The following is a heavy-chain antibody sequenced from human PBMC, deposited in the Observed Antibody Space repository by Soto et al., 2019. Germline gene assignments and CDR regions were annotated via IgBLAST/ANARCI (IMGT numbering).Heavy chain of an antibody. CDR2: INHSGST. J-gene: IGHJ6*02. D-gene: IGHD1-26*01. CDR3: ARGELLNYYYYGMDV. CDR1: GVSFSGYY. Sequence: SETLSLTCAVYGVSFSGYYWSWIRQPPGKGLEWIGEINHSGSTNYNPSLKSRVTISVDTSKNQFSLKLSSVTAADTAVYYCARGELLNYYYYGMDVWGQGTTVTVSS. V-gene: IGHV4-34*01.